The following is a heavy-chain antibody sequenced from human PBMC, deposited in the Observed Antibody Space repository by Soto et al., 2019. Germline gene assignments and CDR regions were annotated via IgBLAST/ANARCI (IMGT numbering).Heavy chain of an antibody. Sequence: GGSLRLSCAASGFTFSSYGMHWVRQAPGKGLEWVAVIWYDGSNKYYADSVKGRFTISRDNSKNTLYLQMNSLRAEDTAVYYCARVNTPYYDFWSGYSDYWGQGTLVTVSS. D-gene: IGHD3-3*01. CDR1: GFTFSSYG. V-gene: IGHV3-33*01. CDR2: IWYDGSNK. J-gene: IGHJ4*02. CDR3: ARVNTPYYDFWSGYSDY.